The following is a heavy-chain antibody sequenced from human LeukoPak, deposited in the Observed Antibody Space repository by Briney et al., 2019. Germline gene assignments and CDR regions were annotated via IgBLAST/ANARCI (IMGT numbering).Heavy chain of an antibody. Sequence: ASVKVSCKASGYRFTSYFMHWVRQAPGQGLAWMAIINPSGGSPSYAQRFQGRVTMTRDTSTSTVYMELSSLRSEDTAVYYCARGPGDYFDYWGQGTLVTVSS. CDR2: INPSGGSP. V-gene: IGHV1-46*01. CDR1: GYRFTSYF. CDR3: ARGPGDYFDY. D-gene: IGHD7-27*01. J-gene: IGHJ4*02.